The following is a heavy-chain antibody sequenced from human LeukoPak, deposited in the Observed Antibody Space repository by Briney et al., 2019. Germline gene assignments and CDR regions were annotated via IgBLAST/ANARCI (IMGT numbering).Heavy chain of an antibody. CDR1: GFTFDDYG. CDR2: INWNGGST. J-gene: IGHJ4*02. CDR3: ARDGVAAAGTNFDY. Sequence: PGGFLRLSCAASGFTFDDYGMSWVRQAPGKGLEWVSGINWNGGSTGYADSVKGRFTISGDNAKNSLYLQMNSLRAEDTALYHCARDGVAAAGTNFDYWGQGTLVTVSS. V-gene: IGHV3-20*01. D-gene: IGHD6-13*01.